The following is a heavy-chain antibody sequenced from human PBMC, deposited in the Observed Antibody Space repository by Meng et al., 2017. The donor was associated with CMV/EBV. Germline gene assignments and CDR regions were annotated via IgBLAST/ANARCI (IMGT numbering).Heavy chain of an antibody. CDR3: ARALCGGDCYSYYYYYGMDV. V-gene: IGHV3-11*04. J-gene: IGHJ6*02. Sequence: GESLKISCAASGFTFSDYYMSWIRQAPGKGLEWVSYISSSGSTMYYADSVKGRFTISRDNAKNSLYLQMNSLRAEDTAVYYCARALCGGDCYSYYYYYGMDVWGQGTTVTVSS. D-gene: IGHD2-21*01. CDR2: ISSSGSTM. CDR1: GFTFSDYY.